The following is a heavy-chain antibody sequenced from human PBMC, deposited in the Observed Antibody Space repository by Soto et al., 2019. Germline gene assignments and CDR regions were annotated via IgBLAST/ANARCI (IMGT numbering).Heavy chain of an antibody. J-gene: IGHJ6*02. CDR2: IIPIFGKE. Sequence: ASVKVSCKASGGPFNNYTINWMRQAPGQGLEWMGGIIPIFGKEHYAQKFQGRVTISADESTYTAYMELSSLTAEDTAVYYCAKPRAPYYAMDVWGQGTTVTSP. CDR1: GGPFNNYT. V-gene: IGHV1-69*13. CDR3: AKPRAPYYAMDV.